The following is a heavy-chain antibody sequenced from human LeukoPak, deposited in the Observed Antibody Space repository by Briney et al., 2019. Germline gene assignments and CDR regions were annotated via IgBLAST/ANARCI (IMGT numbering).Heavy chain of an antibody. CDR3: ATAPSGSYFHY. CDR1: GFTFSRYA. Sequence: QPGGSLRLSWAASGFTFSRYAMKWVRQAPGEGLEWVGSISGRGGRTYYGDSVKGRFTIARDNYKNTLSLQMTSLSAEDTAVYYCATAPSGSYFHYWGQGTLVTVSS. CDR2: ISGRGGRT. D-gene: IGHD1-26*01. J-gene: IGHJ4*02. V-gene: IGHV3-23*01.